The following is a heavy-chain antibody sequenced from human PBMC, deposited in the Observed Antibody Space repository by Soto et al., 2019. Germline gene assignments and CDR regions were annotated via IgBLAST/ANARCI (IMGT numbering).Heavy chain of an antibody. J-gene: IGHJ5*02. CDR2: ILHDETP. CDR3: EKAIFPKSGQRFLLES. Sequence: PGGSLRLSCAASGFTFSTYAMTWVRQAPGRGLEWVSTILHDETPFYTDSVKGRFTISRDNVRGTLYLQMNGLRVEDAALSFCEKAIFPKSGQRFLLESWGQGSLVTVSS. V-gene: IGHV3-23*01. D-gene: IGHD3-10*01. CDR1: GFTFSTYA.